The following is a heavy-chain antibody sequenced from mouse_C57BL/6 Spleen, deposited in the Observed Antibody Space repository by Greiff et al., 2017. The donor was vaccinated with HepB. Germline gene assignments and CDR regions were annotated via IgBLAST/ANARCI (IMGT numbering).Heavy chain of an antibody. CDR2: IRSKSNNYAT. D-gene: IGHD2-13*01. J-gene: IGHJ2*01. Sequence: EVQRVESGGGLVQPKGSLKLSCAASGFSFNTYAMNWVRQAPGKGLEWVARIRSKSNNYATYYADSVKDRFTISRDDSESMLYLQMNNLKTEDTAMYYCVGGDYGSDFGDWGKGTTVT. V-gene: IGHV10-1*01. CDR1: GFSFNTYA. CDR3: VGGDYGSDFGD.